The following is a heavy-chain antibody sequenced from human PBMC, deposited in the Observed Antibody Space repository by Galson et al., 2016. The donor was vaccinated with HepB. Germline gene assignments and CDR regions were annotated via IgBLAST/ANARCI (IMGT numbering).Heavy chain of an antibody. D-gene: IGHD4-23*01. Sequence: SLRLSCAASGFTFGDYGMHWVRQAPGKGLEWVSGISWNSGRIGYADSVKGRFTISRDNAKNSLYLQMNSLRAEDTALYYCAKDKWASAVADFDYWGQGTLVTVSS. CDR1: GFTFGDYG. CDR3: AKDKWASAVADFDY. CDR2: ISWNSGRI. V-gene: IGHV3-9*01. J-gene: IGHJ4*02.